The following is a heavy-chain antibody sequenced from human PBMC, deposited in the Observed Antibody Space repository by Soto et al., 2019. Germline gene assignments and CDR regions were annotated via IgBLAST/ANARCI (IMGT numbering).Heavy chain of an antibody. CDR1: GFTFISYA. CDR3: ARPLWRDDYNWGYFDL. D-gene: IGHD4-4*01. CDR2: ISYDGSNK. Sequence: QVQLVESGGGVVQPGRSLRLSCAASGFTFISYAMHWVRQAPGKGLEWVAVISYDGSNKYYADSVKGRFTISRDNSKNTLYLQMNSLRAEDTAAYYCARPLWRDDYNWGYFDLWGRGTLVTVSS. V-gene: IGHV3-30-3*01. J-gene: IGHJ2*01.